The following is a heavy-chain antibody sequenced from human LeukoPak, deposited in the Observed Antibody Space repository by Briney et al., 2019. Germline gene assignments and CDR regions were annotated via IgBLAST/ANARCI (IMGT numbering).Heavy chain of an antibody. J-gene: IGHJ4*02. Sequence: GGSLRLSCAASGFTFSSYSMNWVRQAPGKGLEWVSSISSSSSYIYYADSVKGRFTISRDNAKNSLYLQMNSLRAEVTAVYYCARPNPTYDFWSGYSYYFDYWGQGTLVTVSS. V-gene: IGHV3-21*01. CDR3: ARPNPTYDFWSGYSYYFDY. CDR1: GFTFSSYS. D-gene: IGHD3-3*01. CDR2: ISSSSSYI.